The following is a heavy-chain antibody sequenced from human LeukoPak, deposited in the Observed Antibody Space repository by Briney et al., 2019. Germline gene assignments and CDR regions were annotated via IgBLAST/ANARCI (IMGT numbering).Heavy chain of an antibody. CDR3: AKEIWPTVTTPGWTYFDY. CDR2: IRYNGNDN. D-gene: IGHD4-17*01. J-gene: IGHJ4*02. CDR1: GFTFETFG. Sequence: PGGSLRLSCAASGFTFETFGMHWVRQAPGKGLEWVTFIRYNGNDNYNADSVKGRFTISRDNSKNMLYLQMNSLRAEDTAVYYCAKEIWPTVTTPGWTYFDYWGQGALVTVSS. V-gene: IGHV3-30*02.